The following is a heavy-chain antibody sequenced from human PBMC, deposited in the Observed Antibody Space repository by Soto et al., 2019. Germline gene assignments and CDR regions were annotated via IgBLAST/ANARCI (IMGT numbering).Heavy chain of an antibody. V-gene: IGHV3-23*01. CDR3: AKERVAARPRDFDY. J-gene: IGHJ4*02. Sequence: GGSLRLSCAASGFTFSSYGMSWVRQAPGKGLEWVAAISGSGGRTNYADSVKGRFTISTDNSKNTLYLQMNSLRAEDTAVYYCAKERVAARPRDFDYWGQGTLVTVSS. D-gene: IGHD6-6*01. CDR1: GFTFSSYG. CDR2: ISGSGGRT.